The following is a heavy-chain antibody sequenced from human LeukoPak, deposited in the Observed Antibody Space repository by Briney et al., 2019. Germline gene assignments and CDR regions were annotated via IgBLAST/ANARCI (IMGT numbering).Heavy chain of an antibody. Sequence: GSLRLSCAASGFTFSSYSMNWVRQAPGKGLEWVSSISSSSSYIYYADSVKGRFTISRDNAKNSLYLQMNSLRAEDTAVYYCATAKVRDYDSSGYYLFGYWGQGTLVTVSS. D-gene: IGHD3-22*01. CDR1: GFTFSSYS. J-gene: IGHJ4*02. V-gene: IGHV3-21*01. CDR3: ATAKVRDYDSSGYYLFGY. CDR2: ISSSSSYI.